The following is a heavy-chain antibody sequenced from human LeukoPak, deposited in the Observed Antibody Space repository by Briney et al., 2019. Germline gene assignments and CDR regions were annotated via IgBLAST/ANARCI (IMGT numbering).Heavy chain of an antibody. CDR1: GGSISSGGYY. CDR2: IYYSGST. Sequence: SETLSLTCTVSGGSISSGGYYWSWIRQHPGKGLEWSGYIYYSGSTYYNPSLKSRVTISVDTSKNQFSLKLSSVTAADTAVYYCASSYYFSARWFDPWGQGTLVTVSS. CDR3: ASSYYFSARWFDP. V-gene: IGHV4-31*03. J-gene: IGHJ5*02. D-gene: IGHD3-10*01.